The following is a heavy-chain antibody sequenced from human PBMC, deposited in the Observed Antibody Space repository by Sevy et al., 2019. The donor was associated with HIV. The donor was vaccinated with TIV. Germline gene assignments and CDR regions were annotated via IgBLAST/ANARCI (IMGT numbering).Heavy chain of an antibody. CDR3: AREDTIGLRDAFDI. CDR2: IKQDGSEK. D-gene: IGHD2-2*01. V-gene: IGHV3-7*01. J-gene: IGHJ3*02. Sequence: GGSLRLSCVASGFMFSSYWMSWVRQAPGKGLEWVANIKQDGSEKYFVDSVKGRFTISRDNAKISLYLQMNSLRAEDTAGYYCAREDTIGLRDAFDIWGQGTMVTVSS. CDR1: GFMFSSYW.